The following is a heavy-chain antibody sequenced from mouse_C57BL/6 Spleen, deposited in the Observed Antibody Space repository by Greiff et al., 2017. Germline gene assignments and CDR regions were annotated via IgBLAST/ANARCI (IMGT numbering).Heavy chain of an antibody. CDR2: IDPENGDT. Sequence: VQLQQSGAELVRPGASVKLSCTASGFNIKDDYMHWVKQRPEQGLEWIGWIDPENGDTEYASKFQGKATITADTSSNTAYLQLSSLTSEDTAVYYCTTSGSSRYWYFDVWGTGTTVTVSS. CDR3: TTSGSSRYWYFDV. J-gene: IGHJ1*03. CDR1: GFNIKDDY. V-gene: IGHV14-4*01. D-gene: IGHD1-1*01.